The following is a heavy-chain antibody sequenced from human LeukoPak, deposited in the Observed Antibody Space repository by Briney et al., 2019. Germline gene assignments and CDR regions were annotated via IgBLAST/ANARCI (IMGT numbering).Heavy chain of an antibody. CDR3: ASDYYGTDV. V-gene: IGHV3-74*01. CDR2: INSDGTTT. CDR1: GFTFRSYW. Sequence: GGSLRLSCEASGFTFRSYWMNWVRQAPGKGLVWVSRINSDGTTTNYADSVKGRFTTSRDNAKNTLYLQMNSLRVEDTAVYYCASDYYGTDVWGQGTTVTVSS. J-gene: IGHJ6*02.